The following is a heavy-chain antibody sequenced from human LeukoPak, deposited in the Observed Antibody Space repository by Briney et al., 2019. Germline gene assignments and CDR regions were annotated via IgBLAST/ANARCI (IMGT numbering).Heavy chain of an antibody. CDR2: ISPFNGKT. D-gene: IGHD3-22*01. V-gene: IGHV1-18*01. CDR3: ASFSYDSSGYYHGDY. CDR1: DDTFASYG. J-gene: IGHJ4*02. Sequence: ASVKVSCKSSDDTFASYGISWVRQAPGQGLEWMGWISPFNGKTNYAQKFQGRVTMTTDTSTSTAYMELRSLRSDDTAVYYCASFSYDSSGYYHGDYWGQGTLVTVSS.